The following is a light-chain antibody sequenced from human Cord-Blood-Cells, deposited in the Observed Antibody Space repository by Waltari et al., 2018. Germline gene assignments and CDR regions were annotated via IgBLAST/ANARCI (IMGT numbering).Light chain of an antibody. Sequence: DIQMTQSPSTLSPSVGDRVTITCRASQSMSSYLNWYQQKPGKAPKLLSYAESSLQSGVPSRFSGSGSGTDFTLTISSLQPEDFATYYCQQSYSTPITFGQGTRLEIK. CDR2: AES. CDR3: QQSYSTPIT. V-gene: IGKV1-39*01. J-gene: IGKJ5*01. CDR1: QSMSSY.